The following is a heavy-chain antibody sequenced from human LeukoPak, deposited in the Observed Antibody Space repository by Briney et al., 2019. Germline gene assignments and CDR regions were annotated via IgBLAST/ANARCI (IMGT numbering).Heavy chain of an antibody. Sequence: PSETLSLTCGVSGGSFSGHYWSWIRQPPGKGLEWIGEINHSGNTKYNPSLKSRVIILVDTSKNQFSLKLSSVTAADTAVYYCASSPNPQLFDYWGQGTLVTVSS. CDR3: ASSPNPQLFDY. D-gene: IGHD1-14*01. CDR2: INHSGNT. V-gene: IGHV4-34*01. CDR1: GGSFSGHY. J-gene: IGHJ4*02.